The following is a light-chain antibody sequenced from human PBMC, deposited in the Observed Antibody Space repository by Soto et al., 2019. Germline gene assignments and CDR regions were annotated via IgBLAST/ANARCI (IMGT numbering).Light chain of an antibody. CDR3: CSYARSYTSYV. J-gene: IGLJ1*01. V-gene: IGLV2-11*01. CDR2: DVS. Sequence: QSALTQPRSVSGSPGQSVTISCTGTSSDVGGSKYVSWYQLHPDKAPKFIIYDVSKRPSGVPDRFSGSKSGTTASLTISGLQAEDEADYYCCSYARSYTSYVFGSGTKLTVL. CDR1: SSDVGGSKY.